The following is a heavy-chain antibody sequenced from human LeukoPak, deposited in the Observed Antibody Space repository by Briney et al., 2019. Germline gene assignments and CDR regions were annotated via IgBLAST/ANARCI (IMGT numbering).Heavy chain of an antibody. CDR2: ITHSGGT. CDR1: GGSLNSYY. Sequence: SETLSLTCTVSGGSLNSYYWSWIRQPPGKGLEWIGFITHSGGTDFDSSLGGRDTISVDTSKNQFSLRLTSMTAADTAVYFCARGRISNWGFEGTLFDAWGQGVLVTVSS. J-gene: IGHJ4*02. V-gene: IGHV4-59*01. D-gene: IGHD7-27*01. CDR3: ARGRISNWGFEGTLFDA.